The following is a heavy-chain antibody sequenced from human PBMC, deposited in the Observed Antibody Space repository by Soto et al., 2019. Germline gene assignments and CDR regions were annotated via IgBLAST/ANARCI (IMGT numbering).Heavy chain of an antibody. J-gene: IGHJ6*02. CDR1: GFAFRTYG. D-gene: IGHD3-3*01. CDR2: ISYDGSNK. Sequence: GGSLRLSCAASGFAFRTYGMHWVRQAPGAGLEWVALISYDGSNKYYADSVKGRFTISRDNSKKTLYLQMNTLRAEDTAVYYCAKVLPEDFWSGSPLVGMDVWGQGTTATVYS. CDR3: AKVLPEDFWSGSPLVGMDV. V-gene: IGHV3-30*18.